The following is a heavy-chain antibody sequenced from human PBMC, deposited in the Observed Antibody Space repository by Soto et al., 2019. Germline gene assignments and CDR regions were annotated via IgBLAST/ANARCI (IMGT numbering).Heavy chain of an antibody. CDR3: ARGFFCGMDV. CDR2: INHSGST. D-gene: IGHD3-3*01. J-gene: IGHJ6*02. Sequence: AETRARTCAGSRWSSNRYNWNWIRQPPGKGLEWIGEINHSGSTNYNPSLKSRVTISVDTSKNQFSLKLSSVTAADTAVYYCARGFFCGMDVWGQGTTVTVSS. CDR1: RWSSNRYN. V-gene: IGHV4-34*01.